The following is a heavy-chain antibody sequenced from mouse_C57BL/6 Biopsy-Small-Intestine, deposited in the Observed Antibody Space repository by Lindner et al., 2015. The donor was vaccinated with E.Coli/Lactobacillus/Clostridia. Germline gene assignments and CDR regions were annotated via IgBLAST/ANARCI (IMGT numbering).Heavy chain of an antibody. CDR2: IDPEDGDT. Sequence: QLQESGAELVRPGASVKLSCTASGFNIKDYYMHWVKQRPEQGLEWIGRIDPEDGDTEYAPKFQGKATMTADTSSNTAYLQLSSLTSEDTAVYYCTTDYGSSYDAMDYWGQGTSVTVSS. CDR1: GFNIKDYY. CDR3: TTDYGSSYDAMDY. V-gene: IGHV14-1*01. D-gene: IGHD1-1*01. J-gene: IGHJ4*01.